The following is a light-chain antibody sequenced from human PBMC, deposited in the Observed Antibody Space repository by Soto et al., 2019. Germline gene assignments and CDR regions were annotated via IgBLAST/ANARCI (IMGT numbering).Light chain of an antibody. CDR2: GAS. CDR1: QSVSSN. J-gene: IGKJ2*01. Sequence: EIVMTQSPATLSVSPGERATLSSRASQSVSSNLAWYQQKPGQAPRLLIYGASTRATGIPARFSGSGSGTEFTLTISSLQSVDFAVYYCQQYNNWPRTFGQGTKLEIK. V-gene: IGKV3-15*01. CDR3: QQYNNWPRT.